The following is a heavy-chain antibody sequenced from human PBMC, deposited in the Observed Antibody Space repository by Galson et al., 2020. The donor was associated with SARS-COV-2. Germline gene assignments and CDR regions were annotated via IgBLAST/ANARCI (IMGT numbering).Heavy chain of an antibody. V-gene: IGHV3-23*01. CDR3: AKDPKSRNTAWDYFDY. J-gene: IGHJ4*02. CDR1: GFTFGYYA. D-gene: IGHD5-18*01. Sequence: GGSLRLSCAASGFTFGYYAMNWVRQAPGKGLEWVAHLSGSGVNTYYADSVRGRFTISRDVSRSTLYLQMNGLRAEDTAVYYCAKDPKSRNTAWDYFDYWGQGSLVTVSS. CDR2: LSGSGVNT.